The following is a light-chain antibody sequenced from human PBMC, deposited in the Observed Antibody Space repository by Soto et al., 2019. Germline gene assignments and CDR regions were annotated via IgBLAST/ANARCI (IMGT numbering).Light chain of an antibody. CDR1: QDISNY. J-gene: IGKJ5*01. CDR3: QQYDNLLPIT. V-gene: IGKV1-33*01. CDR2: DAS. Sequence: DIQMTQSPSFLSASVGDRVTITCQASQDISNYINWYQQKPGKAPKLLIYDASNLETRVPSRFSGSGSGTDFTFTISSLQPEDIATYYCQQYDNLLPITFGQGTRLEIK.